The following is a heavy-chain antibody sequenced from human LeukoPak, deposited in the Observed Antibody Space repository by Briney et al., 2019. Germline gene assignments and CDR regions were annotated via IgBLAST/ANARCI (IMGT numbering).Heavy chain of an antibody. CDR2: ISFSGTTT. CDR1: GITFSSYS. CDR3: ARDPTELRLLSYYFDY. J-gene: IGHJ4*02. D-gene: IGHD2-2*01. Sequence: PGGSLRLSCAASGITFSSYSMSWVRQAPGKGLEWVSSISFSGTTTYYPDSVKGRFTVSRDNSKNTLYLQMDGLRAEDTAVYYCARDPTELRLLSYYFDYWGQGTLVAVSS. V-gene: IGHV3-23*01.